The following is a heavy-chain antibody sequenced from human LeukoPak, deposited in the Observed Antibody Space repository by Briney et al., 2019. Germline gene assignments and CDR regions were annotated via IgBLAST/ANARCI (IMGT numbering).Heavy chain of an antibody. CDR1: GFTFSSYS. CDR2: ISSSSSYI. V-gene: IGHV3-21*01. CDR3: ARAVSKHTTFDY. D-gene: IGHD1-1*01. Sequence: SGGSLRLSCAASGFTFSSYSMNWVRQAPGKGLEWVSSISSSSSYIYYADSVKGRFTISRDNAKNSLYLQMNSLRAEDTAVYYCARAVSKHTTFDYWGQGTLVTVSS. J-gene: IGHJ4*02.